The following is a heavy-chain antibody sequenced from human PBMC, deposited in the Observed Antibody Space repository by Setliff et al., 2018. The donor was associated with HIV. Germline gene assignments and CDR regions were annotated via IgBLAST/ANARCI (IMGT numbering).Heavy chain of an antibody. CDR3: ARGYSSGYAEDY. V-gene: IGHV4-59*11. D-gene: IGHD6-19*01. J-gene: IGHJ4*02. CDR1: GGSISSHY. Sequence: SETLSLTCTVSGGSISSHYWSWIRQPPGKGLEWIGSIYYSGSTNYNPSLKSRVTISVDTSKNQFSLKLSSVTAADTAVYYCARGYSSGYAEDYWGQGTLVTVSS. CDR2: IYYSGST.